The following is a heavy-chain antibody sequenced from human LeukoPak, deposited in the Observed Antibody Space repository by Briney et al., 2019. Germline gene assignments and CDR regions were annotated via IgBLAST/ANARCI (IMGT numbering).Heavy chain of an antibody. CDR2: ISGSGGSA. CDR3: AKDRYGAAGGGYFDY. V-gene: IGHV3-23*01. CDR1: GFTFSSYA. D-gene: IGHD4-17*01. Sequence: LPGGSLRLSCAASGFTFSSYAMNWVRQAPGKGLEWVSAISGSGGSAYYADSVKGRFTISRDNSKNTLYLQMNSLRAEDTAVYYCAKDRYGAAGGGYFDYWGQGTLVTVSS. J-gene: IGHJ4*02.